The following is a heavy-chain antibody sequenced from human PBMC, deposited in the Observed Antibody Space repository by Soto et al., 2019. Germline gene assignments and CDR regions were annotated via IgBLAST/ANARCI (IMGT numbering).Heavy chain of an antibody. CDR1: GYGLTGDV. J-gene: IGHJ4*02. CDR3: ARVSSYYSDSSGYYAY. Sequence: SLKGACKGAGYGLTGDVGSWGRQAPGQGLEWMGWISAYNGNTNYAQKLQGRVTMTTDTSTSTAYMELRSLRSDDTAVYYCARVSSYYSDSSGYYAYWAQGPLVTVSS. CDR2: ISAYNGNT. D-gene: IGHD3-22*01. V-gene: IGHV1-18*01.